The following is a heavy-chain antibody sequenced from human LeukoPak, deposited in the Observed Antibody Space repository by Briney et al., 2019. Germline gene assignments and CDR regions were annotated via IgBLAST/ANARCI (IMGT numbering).Heavy chain of an antibody. CDR1: GFTFSSCG. CDR2: ISYDVKRQ. J-gene: IGHJ4*02. CDR3: AKEQSSGSYRTSDY. Sequence: GRSLRLSCAASGFTFSSCGMHWVRQAPGKGLEWVAVISYDVKRQYYADSVRGRFTISRDNSKNTLYLQMNRLRPEDTAVYFCAKEQSSGSYRTSDYWGQGTLVTVSS. V-gene: IGHV3-30*18. D-gene: IGHD3-10*01.